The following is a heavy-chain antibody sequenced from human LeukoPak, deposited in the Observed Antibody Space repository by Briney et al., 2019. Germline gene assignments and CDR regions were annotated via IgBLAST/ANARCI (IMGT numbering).Heavy chain of an antibody. CDR3: ASTRSNYYYGMDV. J-gene: IGHJ6*02. CDR2: ISYGGST. CDR1: GGSISSNSNY. Sequence: SETLSLTCTVSGGSISSNSNYWAWIRQPPGRGLEWIGSISYGGSTYYSPSLESRVTISVDTSKNQFSLKLSSGTAADTAVYYCASTRSNYYYGMDVWGQGTTVTVSS. V-gene: IGHV4-39*07.